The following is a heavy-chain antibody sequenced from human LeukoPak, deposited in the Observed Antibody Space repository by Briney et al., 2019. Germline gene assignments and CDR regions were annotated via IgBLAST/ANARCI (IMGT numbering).Heavy chain of an antibody. V-gene: IGHV5-51*01. J-gene: IGHJ4*02. CDR2: IYPGDSDT. CDR3: ARHGYSSSSGFDY. CDR1: GYSFTSYW. D-gene: IGHD6-6*01. Sequence: GESLQISCKGSGYSFTSYWIGWVRQMPGKGLEWMGIIYPGDSDTRYSPSLQGQVTISADKSISTAYLQWSSLKASDTAMYYCARHGYSSSSGFDYWGQGTLVTVSS.